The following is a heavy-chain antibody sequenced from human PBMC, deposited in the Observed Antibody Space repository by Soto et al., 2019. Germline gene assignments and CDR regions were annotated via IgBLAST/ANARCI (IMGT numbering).Heavy chain of an antibody. V-gene: IGHV1-69*13. CDR3: ASGGPTMIDREVVVYSFDY. CDR1: GGTFSSYG. Sequence: SVNVSCKASGGTFSSYGISWVRQAPGQGLEWMGGIIPIFGTANYAQKFQGRVTITADESTSTAYMELSSLRSEDTAVYYCASGGPTMIDREVVVYSFDYWGQGTLVTVSS. D-gene: IGHD3-22*01. J-gene: IGHJ4*02. CDR2: IIPIFGTA.